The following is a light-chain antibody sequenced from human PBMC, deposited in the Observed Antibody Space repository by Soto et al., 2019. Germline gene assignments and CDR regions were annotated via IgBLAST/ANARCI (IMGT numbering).Light chain of an antibody. CDR2: DAS. CDR1: ESITNR. CDR3: QHYGNVWT. J-gene: IGKJ1*01. V-gene: IGKV1-5*01. Sequence: DIQMTQSPSTLSASVGERVIITCRTSESITNRLAWFQQKPGRAPKVLIFDASSLESGVPSRFSGSGSGTEFSLTINSLQPGDFATYYCQHYGNVWTFGQGTRVEI.